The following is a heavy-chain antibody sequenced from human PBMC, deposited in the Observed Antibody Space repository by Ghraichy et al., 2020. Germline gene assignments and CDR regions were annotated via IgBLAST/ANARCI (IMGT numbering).Heavy chain of an antibody. Sequence: GGSLRLSCAASGFIFSEYPMHWVRQGPDKGLECVAVISSDGTFTYYPDSVRGRFFISRDSPRSTLLLHMNTLRPEDTALYYCARQPITRLWYFDLWGRGTLVTVSS. D-gene: IGHD5-24*01. V-gene: IGHV3-30*04. CDR2: ISSDGTFT. CDR1: GFIFSEYP. J-gene: IGHJ2*01. CDR3: ARQPITRLWYFDL.